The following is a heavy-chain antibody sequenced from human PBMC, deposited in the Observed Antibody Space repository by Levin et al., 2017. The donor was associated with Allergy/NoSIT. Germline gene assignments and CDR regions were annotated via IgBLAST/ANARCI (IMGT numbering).Heavy chain of an antibody. J-gene: IGHJ2*01. Sequence: SQTLSLTCTVSCGSISSGDYYWTWIRQHPGKGLEWIGYIYYSGSTDYNPSLKSRVTISLDTSKSQFSLHLSSVTAADTAVFYCARDWAYCSGGSCYRYFDLWGRGTQVTVSS. V-gene: IGHV4-31*03. CDR2: IYYSGST. D-gene: IGHD2-15*01. CDR1: CGSISSGDYY. CDR3: ARDWAYCSGGSCYRYFDL.